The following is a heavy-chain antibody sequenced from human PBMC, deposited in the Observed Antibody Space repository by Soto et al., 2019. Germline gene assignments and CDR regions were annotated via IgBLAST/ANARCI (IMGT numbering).Heavy chain of an antibody. CDR1: GFTFTNSA. Sequence: QVQLVQSGPEVKKPGTSVKVSCKTSGFTFTNSAMQWVRQARGQRLEWIGWIVVGSGNTNYAQKFQERVTITRDMSTNTAYMELSSLRADDSAVYYCAAELGSGYDLHYYYYVMDFWGQGTTVTVSS. D-gene: IGHD5-12*01. J-gene: IGHJ6*02. V-gene: IGHV1-58*02. CDR3: AAELGSGYDLHYYYYVMDF. CDR2: IVVGSGNT.